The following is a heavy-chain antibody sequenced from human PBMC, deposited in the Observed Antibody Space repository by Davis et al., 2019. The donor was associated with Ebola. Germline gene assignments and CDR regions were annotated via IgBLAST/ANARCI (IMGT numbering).Heavy chain of an antibody. CDR3: ARDWGSGWYVDP. CDR2: ISYDGSNK. V-gene: IGHV3-30*04. Sequence: GESLKISCAASGFTFSSYAMHWVRQAPGKGLEWVAVISYDGSNKYYADSVKGRFTISRDNSKNTLYLQMNSLRAEDTAVYYCARDWGSGWYVDPWGQGTLVTVSS. D-gene: IGHD6-19*01. J-gene: IGHJ5*02. CDR1: GFTFSSYA.